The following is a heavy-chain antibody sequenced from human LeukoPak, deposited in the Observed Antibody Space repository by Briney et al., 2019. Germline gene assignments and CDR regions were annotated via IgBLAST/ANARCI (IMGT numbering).Heavy chain of an antibody. D-gene: IGHD5-24*01. V-gene: IGHV1-24*01. J-gene: IGHJ3*01. CDR2: FDPEDGEP. CDR1: GYNLNELS. Sequence: ASVKVSYKVSGYNLNELSMHWLRQAPGKGLGWMGGFDPEDGEPIYAHTFEGRATMTVDTSTDTAYMELISLRSEDTAVYYCVTDHRGPEMSVFDVWGQGTMVTVSS. CDR3: VTDHRGPEMSVFDV.